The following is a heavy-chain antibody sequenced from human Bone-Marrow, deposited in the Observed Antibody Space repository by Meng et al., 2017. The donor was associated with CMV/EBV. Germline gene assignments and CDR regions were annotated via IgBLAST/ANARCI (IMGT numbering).Heavy chain of an antibody. CDR3: AGGTTVGLGIGAFDL. D-gene: IGHD7-27*01. V-gene: IGHV1-69*10. CDR2: IIPSLGIA. J-gene: IGHJ3*01. Sequence: SVKVSCQASGGIFSSYAISWVRQAPGQGLEWMGGIIPSLGIANYAQKFQGRVTITAEKSSSTAYMALSSLRSEDTAVYYCAGGTTVGLGIGAFDLCGQGTMVTVSS. CDR1: GGIFSSYA.